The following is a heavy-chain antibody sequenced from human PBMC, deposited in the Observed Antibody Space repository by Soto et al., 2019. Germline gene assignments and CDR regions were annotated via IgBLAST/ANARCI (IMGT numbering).Heavy chain of an antibody. CDR2: IWHDGSDI. V-gene: IGHV3-33*01. J-gene: IGHJ4*02. CDR1: GFTFSTSV. CDR3: ARDGPVTDYFSFLDS. D-gene: IGHD3-16*01. Sequence: QMHLVVSGGGVVQPGRSLRLSCAGSGFTFSTSVMHWVRQAPGKGLEWLAVIWHDGSDISYGDSVRGRFTISRDNSKKTLSLLLVNASDEDTSVYSWARDGPVTDYFSFLDSWGQGTLVTVSS.